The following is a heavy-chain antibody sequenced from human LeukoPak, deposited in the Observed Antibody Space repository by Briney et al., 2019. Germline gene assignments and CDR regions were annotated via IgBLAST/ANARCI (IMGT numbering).Heavy chain of an antibody. CDR3: ATGSSISSLTTFAY. J-gene: IGHJ4*02. V-gene: IGHV3-30*01. Sequence: GRSLRLSCAASGFTFSSYAMHWVRQAPGKGLEWVALIAYDGSNKYYADSVKGRFTISRDNSKNTLYLQMNSLRAEDTAVYYCATGSSISSLTTFAYWGQGTLVTVSS. D-gene: IGHD4/OR15-4a*01. CDR1: GFTFSSYA. CDR2: IAYDGSNK.